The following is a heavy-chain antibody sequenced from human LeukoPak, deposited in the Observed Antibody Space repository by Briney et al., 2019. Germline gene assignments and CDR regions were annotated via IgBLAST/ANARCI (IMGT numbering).Heavy chain of an antibody. Sequence: GGSLRLSCAASGFTFCSYGMHWVRQAPGKGLEWVAVISHDGSNIHYGDSVKGRFTISRDNSKNTLYLQMNSLRAEDTAVYYCAKDPYRVVVATGNYLDPWGQGTLVTVSS. V-gene: IGHV3-30*18. J-gene: IGHJ5*02. CDR3: AKDPYRVVVATGNYLDP. CDR1: GFTFCSYG. CDR2: ISHDGSNI. D-gene: IGHD2-15*01.